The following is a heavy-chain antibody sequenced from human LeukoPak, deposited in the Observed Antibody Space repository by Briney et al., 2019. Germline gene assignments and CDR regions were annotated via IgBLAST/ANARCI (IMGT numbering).Heavy chain of an antibody. CDR1: GFTFSRYW. D-gene: IGHD1-1*01. CDR3: AKDSNWNDVGLFDY. V-gene: IGHV3-7*03. Sequence: GGSLRLSCAASGFTFSRYWMSWVRQAPGKGLEWVANIKQDGSEKYYVDSVKGRLTISRDNARNSLYLQMNSLRAEDTALYYCAKDSNWNDVGLFDYWGQGTLVTVSS. J-gene: IGHJ4*02. CDR2: IKQDGSEK.